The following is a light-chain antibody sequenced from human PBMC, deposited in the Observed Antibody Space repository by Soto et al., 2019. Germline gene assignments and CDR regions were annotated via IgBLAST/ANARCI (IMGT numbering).Light chain of an antibody. V-gene: IGLV2-23*01. J-gene: IGLJ2*01. Sequence: QSALTQPASVSGSPGQSITISCTGTSSDVGSYNLVSWYQQHPGKAPKLMIYDGSKRPSGVPNRFSGSKSGNTASLTISGLQAEDEADYYCCSYAGSSTFVFGGGTKLTVL. CDR1: SSDVGSYNL. CDR3: CSYAGSSTFV. CDR2: DGS.